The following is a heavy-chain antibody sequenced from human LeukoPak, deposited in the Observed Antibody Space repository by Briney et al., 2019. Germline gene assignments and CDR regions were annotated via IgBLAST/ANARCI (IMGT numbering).Heavy chain of an antibody. J-gene: IGHJ5*02. CDR1: GGSFSGYY. V-gene: IGHV4-34*01. D-gene: IGHD4-17*01. CDR2: INHSGST. CDR3: ARKMTTVTTWFDP. Sequence: PSETLSLTCAVYGGSFSGYYWSWIRQPPGKGLEWIGEINHSGSTNYNPSLKSRVTISVDTSKNQFSLKLSSVTAADTAVYYCARKMTTVTTWFDPWGQGTLVTVSS.